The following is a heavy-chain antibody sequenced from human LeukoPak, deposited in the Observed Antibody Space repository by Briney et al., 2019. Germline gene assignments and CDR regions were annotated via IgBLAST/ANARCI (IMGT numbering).Heavy chain of an antibody. D-gene: IGHD5-12*01. CDR3: ARVGGYDSYFDY. Sequence: ASVKVSCKASGYTFTGYYMHWVRQAPGQGLEWMGWINPNSGGTNYAQKFQGWVTMTRDTSTSTAYMELRSLRSDDTAVYYCARVGGYDSYFDYWGQGTLVTVSS. CDR2: INPNSGGT. J-gene: IGHJ4*02. CDR1: GYTFTGYY. V-gene: IGHV1-2*04.